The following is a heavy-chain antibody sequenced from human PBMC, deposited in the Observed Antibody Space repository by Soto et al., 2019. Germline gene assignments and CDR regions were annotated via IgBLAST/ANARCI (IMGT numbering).Heavy chain of an antibody. D-gene: IGHD3-10*01. CDR2: IYYSGST. J-gene: IGHJ6*02. Sequence: QVQLQESGPGLVKPSQTLSLTCTVSGGSISSGDYYWSWIRQPPWKGLEWIGYIYYSGSTYYNPSLQTRVTITVDTSKNQFSLKLSSVTAADTAVYYCARECAAGAADTKIYYCYGMDVWGQGTTVTVSS. CDR1: GGSISSGDYY. V-gene: IGHV4-30-4*01. CDR3: ARECAAGAADTKIYYCYGMDV.